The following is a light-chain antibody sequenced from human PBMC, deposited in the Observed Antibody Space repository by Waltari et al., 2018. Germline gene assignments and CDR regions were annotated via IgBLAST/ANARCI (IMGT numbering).Light chain of an antibody. V-gene: IGKV1-5*03. CDR2: KAS. CDR1: KTLNGG. CDR3: QQYHSYPYT. J-gene: IGKJ2*01. Sequence: DIQRTRSPSTRSASVGDRVTITGRASKTLNGGWAGYNEKPGKAPKLLIYKASTLQIGVPSRFSVSDSGTQFALPITGLQAEDFATYYCQQYHSYPYTFGHGTKLEIK.